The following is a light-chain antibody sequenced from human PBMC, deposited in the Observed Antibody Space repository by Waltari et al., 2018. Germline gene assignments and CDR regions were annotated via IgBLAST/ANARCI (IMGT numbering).Light chain of an antibody. CDR2: EVT. V-gene: IGLV2-23*02. CDR3: CSYAGSKFYV. J-gene: IGLJ1*01. CDR1: SSDVGTYHL. Sequence: QSALTQPASVSGSPGQSITISCTGTSSDVGTYHLVSWYQQHPGKGPKRMIYEVTKRPSGVSNRFSGSKSGNTASLTISGLQAEDEAEYYCCSYAGSKFYVFGTGTKVTVL.